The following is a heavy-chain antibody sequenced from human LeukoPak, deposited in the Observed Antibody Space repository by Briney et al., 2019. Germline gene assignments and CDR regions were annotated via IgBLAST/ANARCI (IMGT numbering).Heavy chain of an antibody. V-gene: IGHV1-69*02. Sequence: SVKVSCKASGGTFSSYTISWVRQAPGQGLEWMGRIIPILGIANYAQKFQGRVTITADKSTSTAYMELSSLRSEDTAVYYCAPQLNTGYSSSWQFDPGGQGTLVTVSS. CDR3: APQLNTGYSSSWQFDP. D-gene: IGHD6-13*01. CDR1: GGTFSSYT. CDR2: IIPILGIA. J-gene: IGHJ5*02.